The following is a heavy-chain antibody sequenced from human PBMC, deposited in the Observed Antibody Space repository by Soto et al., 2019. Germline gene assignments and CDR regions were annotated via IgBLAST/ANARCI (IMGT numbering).Heavy chain of an antibody. Sequence: QVQLVESGGGVVQPGRSLRLSCAASGFTFSTYGIHWVRQAPGKGLEWVAVIWYDGSNKYYADSVKGRFTISRDNSKNTLYLQMDSLRSDDTDVYYCARAVGPYDYWGQGTLVTVSS. D-gene: IGHD1-26*01. CDR2: IWYDGSNK. V-gene: IGHV3-33*01. CDR1: GFTFSTYG. CDR3: ARAVGPYDY. J-gene: IGHJ4*02.